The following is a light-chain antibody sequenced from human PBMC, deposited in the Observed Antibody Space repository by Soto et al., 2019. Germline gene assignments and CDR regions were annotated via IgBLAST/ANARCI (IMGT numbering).Light chain of an antibody. J-gene: IGKJ4*02. CDR3: QHYHGSSLA. CDR1: QSVTDNY. Sequence: ERATLSVSASQSVTDNYLAWYQQKPGQAPRLVISGACSRTSGIPDRFSASGSGTDFTLTISLLEPEDFAVYCCQHYHGSSLAFGIATMVE. CDR2: GAC. V-gene: IGKV3-20*01.